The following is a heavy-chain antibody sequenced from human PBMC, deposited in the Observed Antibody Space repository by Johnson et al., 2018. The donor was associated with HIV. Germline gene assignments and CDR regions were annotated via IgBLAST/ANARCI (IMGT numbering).Heavy chain of an antibody. CDR1: GFTFSNYW. V-gene: IGHV3-30*03. D-gene: IGHD7-27*01. CDR3: ARPRTGSDAFDI. CDR2: ISYHGSDT. Sequence: QVQLVESGGGLVQPGGSLRLSCAASGFTFSNYWMSWVRQAPGKGPEWVTLISYHGSDTYYADSVQGRFPISRDNSKNTLYLQMTSLRAEDTAVYYCARPRTGSDAFDIWGQGTMVTVSS. J-gene: IGHJ3*02.